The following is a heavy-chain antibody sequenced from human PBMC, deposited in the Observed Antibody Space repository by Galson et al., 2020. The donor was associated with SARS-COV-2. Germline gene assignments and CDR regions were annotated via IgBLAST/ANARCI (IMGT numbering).Heavy chain of an antibody. Sequence: KISCKASGYTFTSYYMHWVRQAPGQGPEWMGIINPRGGSTSYAQQCQGRVTMTRDTSTSTVYMELSSLRSEDTAVYYCAGTSHRADYGMDVWGQGTTVTVSS. J-gene: IGHJ6*02. CDR3: AGTSHRADYGMDV. V-gene: IGHV1-46*01. CDR2: INPRGGST. CDR1: GYTFTSYY. D-gene: IGHD1-1*01.